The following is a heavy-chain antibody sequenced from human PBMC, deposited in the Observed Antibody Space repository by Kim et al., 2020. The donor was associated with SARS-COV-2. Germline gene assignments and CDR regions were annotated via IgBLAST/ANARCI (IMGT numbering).Heavy chain of an antibody. Sequence: STNNSDSVRGRFIISRDNSQNTLHLQINGLGAEDTALYYCAKDGQWSFDYWGPGTPVTVSS. V-gene: IGHV3-23*01. CDR3: AKDGQWSFDY. J-gene: IGHJ4*02. D-gene: IGHD2-8*01. CDR2: ST.